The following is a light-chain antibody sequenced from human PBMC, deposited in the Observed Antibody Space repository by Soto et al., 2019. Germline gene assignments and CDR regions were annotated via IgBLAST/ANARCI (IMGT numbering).Light chain of an antibody. CDR3: QQRYNWALT. V-gene: IGKV3-11*01. J-gene: IGKJ4*01. CDR2: DAS. Sequence: EIVLTQSPATLSLSPGERATLSCRASQSVSSYLAWYQQNPGQAPRLLIYDASNRATDIPARFSGSGSGTDFTLTISSLEPEDFAVYYCQQRYNWALTFGGGTQVEIK. CDR1: QSVSSY.